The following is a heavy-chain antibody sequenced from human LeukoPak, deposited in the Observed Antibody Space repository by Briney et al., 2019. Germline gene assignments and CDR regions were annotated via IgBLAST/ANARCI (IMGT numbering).Heavy chain of an antibody. D-gene: IGHD6-19*01. V-gene: IGHV4-34*01. CDR2: INHSGST. J-gene: IGHJ5*02. Sequence: SETLSLTCAVYGGSFSGYYWSWIRQPPGKGLEWIGEINHSGSTNYNPSLKSRVTISVDTSKNQFSLKLSSVTAADTAVYYCGRALPGIGYSGGCNRPGNWSDPGGQGTLVTVSS. CDR1: GGSFSGYY. CDR3: GRALPGIGYSGGCNRPGNWSDP.